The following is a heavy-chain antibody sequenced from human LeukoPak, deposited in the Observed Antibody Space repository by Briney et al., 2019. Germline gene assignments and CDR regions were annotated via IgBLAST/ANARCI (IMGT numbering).Heavy chain of an antibody. D-gene: IGHD5-18*01. V-gene: IGHV5-51*01. J-gene: IGHJ4*02. CDR1: GYSFTTNW. CDR3: VRSRGYSYGYSYYFDY. Sequence: GESLKISCKGSGYSFTTNWIGWVRQMPGKGLEWMGIIYPGDSEIRYSPSFQDQVTISADKSITTAYLQWSSLKASDTAMYYCVRSRGYSYGYSYYFDYWGQGTLVTVSS. CDR2: IYPGDSEI.